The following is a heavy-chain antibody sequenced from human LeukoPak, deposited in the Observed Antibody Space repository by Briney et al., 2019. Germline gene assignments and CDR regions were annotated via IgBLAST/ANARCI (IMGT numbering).Heavy chain of an antibody. CDR3: ARRGEWTSWNFDY. J-gene: IGHJ4*02. CDR1: GDSISSTTYY. V-gene: IGHV4-39*07. D-gene: IGHD3-16*01. Sequence: SETLSLTCTVSGDSISSTTYYWSWIRQPPGKGLEWIGEINYSGSTIYSPSLKSRVTMSIDTTKKQFSLKLTSLTAADTAVYYCARRGEWTSWNFDYWDQGSLVTVSS. CDR2: INYSGST.